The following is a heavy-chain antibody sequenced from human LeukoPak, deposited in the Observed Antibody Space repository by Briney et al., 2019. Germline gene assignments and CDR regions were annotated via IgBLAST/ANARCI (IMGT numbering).Heavy chain of an antibody. D-gene: IGHD1-1*01. CDR3: AGDWNWNPLHFDL. Sequence: PGGSLRLSCAASGFTVGSNYMSWVRQAPGKGLEWVSLINSGGSTYYADSVKGRFTISRDNSKNTLYLQMSSLRAEDTAVYYCAGDWNWNPLHFDLWGRGTLVTVSS. V-gene: IGHV3-53*01. CDR2: INSGGST. CDR1: GFTVGSNY. J-gene: IGHJ2*01.